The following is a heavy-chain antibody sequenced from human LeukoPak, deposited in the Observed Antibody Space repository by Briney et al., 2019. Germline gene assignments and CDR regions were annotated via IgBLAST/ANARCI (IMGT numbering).Heavy chain of an antibody. V-gene: IGHV1-2*07. CDR1: GYTFTGYY. Sequence: ASVKVSCKASGYTFTGYYMHWVRQAPGRALEWMGWINPNSGGTNYAHNFQGRVTMTRDTSISTAYMELSRLRSDDTAVYYCAREDYIDAFDIWGQGTMVTVSS. CDR3: AREDYIDAFDI. CDR2: INPNSGGT. J-gene: IGHJ3*02. D-gene: IGHD4/OR15-4a*01.